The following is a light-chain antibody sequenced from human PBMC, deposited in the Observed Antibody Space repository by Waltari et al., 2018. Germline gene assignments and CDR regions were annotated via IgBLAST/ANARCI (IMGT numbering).Light chain of an antibody. CDR3: CSYAGGGTFV. Sequence: QSPLSHPAPVSVSPGQSRTTSPTRANTDLASYNLVSWYQQHPGKAPKFMIYEVSKRPSGVSNRFSGSKSGNTASLTISEIQAEDEADYYCCSYAGGGTFVFGTGTKVTVL. CDR1: NTDLASYNL. V-gene: IGLV2-23*02. J-gene: IGLJ1*01. CDR2: EVS.